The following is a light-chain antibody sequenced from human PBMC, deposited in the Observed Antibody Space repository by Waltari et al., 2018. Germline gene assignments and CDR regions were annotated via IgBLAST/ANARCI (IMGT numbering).Light chain of an antibody. CDR1: QSISSD. J-gene: IGKJ1*01. Sequence: DIQLTQSPSTLSASVRDRVTITCRASQSISSDLNWYQQKPGKAPKLLIYAASSLQSGVPSRFSGSASGTDFTLTISSLQPEDFATYYCQQSYNTPRTFGQGTKVEVK. CDR2: AAS. V-gene: IGKV1-39*01. CDR3: QQSYNTPRT.